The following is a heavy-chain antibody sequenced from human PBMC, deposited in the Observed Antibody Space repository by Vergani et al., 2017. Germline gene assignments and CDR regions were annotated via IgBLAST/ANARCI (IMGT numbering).Heavy chain of an antibody. CDR2: IDHTGRP. D-gene: IGHD4-11*01. J-gene: IGHJ6*03. V-gene: IGHV4-34*01. CDR3: ARVNTETNGHLYYYYYMDV. CDR1: GGSFTSYH. Sequence: QVQLQQWGGGLLKPSETLSLTCVVNGGSFTSYHWTRIRQSPGEGLEWVGDIDHTGRPDYNPSLKSRLTMSVDKSRNQFSLMLNSVTSTDTAIYFCARVNTETNGHLYYYYYMDVWGQGTAVTVS.